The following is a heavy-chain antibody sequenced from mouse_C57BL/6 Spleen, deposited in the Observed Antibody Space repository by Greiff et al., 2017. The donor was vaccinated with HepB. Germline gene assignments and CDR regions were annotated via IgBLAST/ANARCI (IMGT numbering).Heavy chain of an antibody. CDR3: ARGYSSFDY. CDR1: GFTFSSYA. V-gene: IGHV5-4*03. J-gene: IGHJ2*01. Sequence: EVNVVESGGGLVKPGGSLKLSCAASGFTFSSYAMSWVRQTPEKRLEWVATISDGGSYTYYPDNVKGRFTISRDNAKNNLYLQMSHLKSEDTAMYYCARGYSSFDYWGQGTTLTVSS. D-gene: IGHD2-5*01. CDR2: ISDGGSYT.